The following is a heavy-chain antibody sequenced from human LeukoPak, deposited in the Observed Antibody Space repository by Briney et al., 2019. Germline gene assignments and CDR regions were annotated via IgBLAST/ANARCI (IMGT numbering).Heavy chain of an antibody. V-gene: IGHV1-2*02. CDR1: GYTFTGYY. D-gene: IGHD1-7*01. CDR3: ARTSNWNYVSFDY. CDR2: INPNSGGT. Sequence: ASVKVSCKASGYTFTGYYMHWVRQAPGQGLEWMRWINPNSGGTNYAQKFQGRVTMTRDTSISTAYMELSRLRSDDTAVYYCARTSNWNYVSFDYWGQGTLVTLSS. J-gene: IGHJ4*02.